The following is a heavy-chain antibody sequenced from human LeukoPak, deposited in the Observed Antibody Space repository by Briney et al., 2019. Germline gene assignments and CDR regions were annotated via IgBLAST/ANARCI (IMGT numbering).Heavy chain of an antibody. D-gene: IGHD3-22*01. CDR3: ARDTRYYYDSSGYHPFGY. J-gene: IGHJ4*02. CDR1: GFTFSSYA. Sequence: GGSLRLSCAASGFTFSSYAMHWVRQAPGKGLEWVAVISYDGSNKYYADSVKGRFTISRDNSKNTLYLQMNSLRAGDTAVYYCARDTRYYYDSSGYHPFGYWGQGTLVTVSS. V-gene: IGHV3-30-3*01. CDR2: ISYDGSNK.